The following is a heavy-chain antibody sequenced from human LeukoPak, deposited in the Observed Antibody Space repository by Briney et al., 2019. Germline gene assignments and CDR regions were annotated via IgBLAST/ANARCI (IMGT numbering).Heavy chain of an antibody. J-gene: IGHJ5*02. Sequence: PSETLSLTCAVYGGSFSGYYWSWIRQPPGKGLEWIGEINHSGSTNYNPSLKSRVTISVDTSKNQFSLKLSSVTAADTAVYYCASLVVVVAATGLFDPWGQGTLVTVSS. D-gene: IGHD2-15*01. CDR1: GGSFSGYY. CDR2: INHSGST. CDR3: ASLVVVVAATGLFDP. V-gene: IGHV4-34*01.